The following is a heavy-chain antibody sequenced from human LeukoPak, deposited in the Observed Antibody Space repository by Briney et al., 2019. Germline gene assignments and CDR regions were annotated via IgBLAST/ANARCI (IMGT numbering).Heavy chain of an antibody. CDR3: ARTLTVTTAYFQH. V-gene: IGHV1-46*01. CDR1: GYTFTSYY. CDR2: INPSGGST. J-gene: IGHJ1*01. Sequence: EASVKVSCKASGYTFTSYYMHWARQAPGQGLEWMGIINPSGGSTSYAQKFQGRVTMTRDTSTSTVYMELSSLRSEDTAVYYCARTLTVTTAYFQHWGQGTLVTVSS. D-gene: IGHD4-17*01.